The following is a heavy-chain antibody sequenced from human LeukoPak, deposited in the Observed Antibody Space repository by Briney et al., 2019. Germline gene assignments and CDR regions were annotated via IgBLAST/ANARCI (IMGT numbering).Heavy chain of an antibody. Sequence: ASVTVSCKASGYTFTSYDINWVRQAPGQGLEWMGWMNPYSGNARYPQKFQGRVTMTRDTSVNTAYMEVSSLRSEDTAVYYCARAWMTTHALNYWGQGTLVTVSS. CDR3: ARAWMTTHALNY. J-gene: IGHJ4*02. CDR1: GYTFTSYD. D-gene: IGHD4-11*01. CDR2: MNPYSGNA. V-gene: IGHV1-8*01.